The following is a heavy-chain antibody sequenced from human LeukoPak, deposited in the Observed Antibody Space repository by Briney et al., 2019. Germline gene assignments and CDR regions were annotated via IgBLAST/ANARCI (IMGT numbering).Heavy chain of an antibody. J-gene: IGHJ4*02. Sequence: SETLSLTCTVSGGSISSYYWSWIRQPPGKGLEWIGYIYYSGSTNCNPSLKSRVTISVDTSRNQFSLKLSSVTAADTAVYYCARGGSSSWYLFDYWGQGTLVTVSS. CDR2: IYYSGST. CDR3: ARGGSSSWYLFDY. V-gene: IGHV4-59*01. D-gene: IGHD6-13*01. CDR1: GGSISSYY.